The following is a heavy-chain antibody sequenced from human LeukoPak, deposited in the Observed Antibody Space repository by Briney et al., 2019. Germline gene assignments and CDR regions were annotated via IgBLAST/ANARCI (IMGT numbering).Heavy chain of an antibody. J-gene: IGHJ4*02. CDR2: ISGSGGST. Sequence: QPGGSLRLSCAASGFTFSSYAMSWVRQAPGKGLEWVSAISGSGGSTYYADSAKGRFTISRDNSKNTLYLQMNSLRAEDTAVYYCAKDQEYYYDSSGYWVYWGQGTLVTVSS. CDR3: AKDQEYYYDSSGYWVY. V-gene: IGHV3-23*01. D-gene: IGHD3-22*01. CDR1: GFTFSSYA.